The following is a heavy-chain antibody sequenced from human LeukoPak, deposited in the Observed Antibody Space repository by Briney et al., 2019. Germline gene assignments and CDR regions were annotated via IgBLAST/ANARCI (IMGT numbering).Heavy chain of an antibody. V-gene: IGHV4-38-2*02. CDR2: IYHSGST. CDR1: GYSISSGYY. CDR3: AREHLLTVTREIDY. J-gene: IGHJ4*02. D-gene: IGHD4-17*01. Sequence: PSETLSLTCAVSGYSISSGYYWGWIRQPPGKGLEWIGSIYHSGSTYYNPSLKSRVTISVDTSKNQFSLKLSSVTAADTAVYCCAREHLLTVTREIDYWGQGTLVTVSS.